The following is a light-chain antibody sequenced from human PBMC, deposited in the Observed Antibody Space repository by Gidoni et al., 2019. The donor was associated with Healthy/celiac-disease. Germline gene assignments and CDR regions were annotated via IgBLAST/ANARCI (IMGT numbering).Light chain of an antibody. CDR3: QQYGSSPPYT. CDR1: QSVSSSY. J-gene: IGKJ2*01. V-gene: IGKV3-20*01. CDR2: GAS. Sequence: DIVLTQSPGTLSLSPGERSTLSCRARQSVSSSYLAWSQQKPGQDPRLLIYGASSRATGLPERFSGSGSGTDFTLTISRLEPEDFAVYYCQQYGSSPPYTFGQGTKLEIK.